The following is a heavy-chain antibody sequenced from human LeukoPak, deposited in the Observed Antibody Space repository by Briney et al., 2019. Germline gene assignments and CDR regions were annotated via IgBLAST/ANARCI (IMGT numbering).Heavy chain of an antibody. V-gene: IGHV3-48*01. J-gene: IGHJ4*02. CDR1: GFAVSTYS. Sequence: GGSLRLSCAASGFAVSTYSMNWVRQPPGKGLEWVLYISSSSSMIYYADSVKGRFTISRDNAKNSLYLQMNSLRAEDTAVYYCAREADYALDYWGQGTLVTVSS. CDR2: ISSSSSMI. CDR3: AREADYALDY. D-gene: IGHD4-17*01.